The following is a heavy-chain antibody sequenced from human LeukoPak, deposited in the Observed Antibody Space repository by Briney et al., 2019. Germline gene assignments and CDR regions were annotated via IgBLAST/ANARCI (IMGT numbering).Heavy chain of an antibody. CDR1: GGSISSSSYY. CDR3: ARDRGGYSYGQYYFDY. V-gene: IGHV4-61*01. J-gene: IGHJ4*02. Sequence: SETLSLTCTVSGGSISSSSYYWSWIRQPPGKGLEWIGYIYYSGSTNYNPSLKSRVTISVDTSKNQFSLKLSSVTAADTAVYYCARDRGGYSYGQYYFDYWGQGTLVTVSS. D-gene: IGHD5-18*01. CDR2: IYYSGST.